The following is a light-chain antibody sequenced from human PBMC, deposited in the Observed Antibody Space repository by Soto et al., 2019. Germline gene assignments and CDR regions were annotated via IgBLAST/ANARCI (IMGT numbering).Light chain of an antibody. CDR2: KAA. J-gene: IGKJ1*01. V-gene: IGKV1-5*03. CDR3: QQYNDYSWT. Sequence: IQMTQSPSTLSASVGDRVAITSRARQSIGIWLAWYQKKPGKAPRFLIYKAATLQTGVPARYSGSGSGTEFTLTISSLQADDFATYYCQQYNDYSWTFGQGTKVEIK. CDR1: QSIGIW.